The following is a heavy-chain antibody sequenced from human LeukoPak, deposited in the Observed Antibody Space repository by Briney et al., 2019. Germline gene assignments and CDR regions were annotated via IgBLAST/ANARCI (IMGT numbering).Heavy chain of an antibody. CDR3: AREANWGSPDY. D-gene: IGHD7-27*01. CDR2: IYYSGTT. Sequence: SETLSLTCTVSGGSISSDYWSWIRQSPGKGLEWIGYIYYSGTTSYNPSLKSRVTISLDTSKNQFSLKLSSVTAADTAVYYCAREANWGSPDYWGQGTLVTVSS. CDR1: GGSISSDY. V-gene: IGHV4-59*01. J-gene: IGHJ4*02.